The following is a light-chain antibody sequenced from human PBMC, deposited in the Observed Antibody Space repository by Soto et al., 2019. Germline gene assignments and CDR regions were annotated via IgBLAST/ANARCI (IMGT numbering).Light chain of an antibody. CDR1: NIGSKN. CDR2: RDA. CDR3: HVWDTNTLL. Sequence: SYELTQPLSMSVALGQTARLTCGGNNIGSKNVHWYRQKPGQAPVLVIYRDAYRPSGIPERFSGSNSGNTATLTISWAQAGDEADYYCHVWDTNTLLFGGGTKLTVL. J-gene: IGLJ2*01. V-gene: IGLV3-9*01.